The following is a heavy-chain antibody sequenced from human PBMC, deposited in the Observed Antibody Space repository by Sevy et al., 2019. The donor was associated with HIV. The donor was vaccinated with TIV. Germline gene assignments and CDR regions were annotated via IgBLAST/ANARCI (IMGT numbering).Heavy chain of an antibody. CDR1: GYTFTSYG. Sequence: ASVKVSCKASGYTFTSYGISWVRQAPGQGLEWMGWIGAYNGNTNYAQKLQGRVTMTTDTSTSTAYMELRSLRSDDTAVYYCATSPSGAGTTRASAFDIWGQGTMVTVSS. CDR2: IGAYNGNT. D-gene: IGHD6-19*01. J-gene: IGHJ3*02. V-gene: IGHV1-18*04. CDR3: ATSPSGAGTTRASAFDI.